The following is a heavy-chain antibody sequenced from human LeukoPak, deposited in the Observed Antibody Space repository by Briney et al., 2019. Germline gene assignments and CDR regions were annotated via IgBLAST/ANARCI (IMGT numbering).Heavy chain of an antibody. CDR3: AKDTGSTIWSYFDF. V-gene: IGHV3-9*01. Sequence: PGGSLRLSCAASGFTFDDYAMHWVRQAPGKGLEWVSGISWNSGNIGYADSVKGRYTISRDNAKNSLYLQMNSLRAEDTALYYCAKDTGSTIWSYFDFWGQGTLVTVSS. CDR1: GFTFDDYA. CDR2: ISWNSGNI. J-gene: IGHJ4*02. D-gene: IGHD6-13*01.